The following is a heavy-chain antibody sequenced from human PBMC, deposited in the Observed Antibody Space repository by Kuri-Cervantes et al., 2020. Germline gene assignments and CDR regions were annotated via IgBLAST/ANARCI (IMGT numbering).Heavy chain of an antibody. CDR2: MNPNSGNT. CDR3: ARGTPAMAFDI. Sequence: ASVKVSCKASGYTFTSYDINWVRQATGQGLEWMGWMNPNSGNTGYAQKFQGRVTMTRNTSATTAYMELSSLRSEDTAVYYCARGTPAMAFDIWGQGTMVTVSS. J-gene: IGHJ3*02. V-gene: IGHV1-8*01. CDR1: GYTFTSYD.